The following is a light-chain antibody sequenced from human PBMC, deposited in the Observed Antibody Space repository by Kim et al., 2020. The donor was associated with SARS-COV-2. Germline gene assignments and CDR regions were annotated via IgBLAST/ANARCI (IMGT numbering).Light chain of an antibody. CDR2: GAS. CDR1: QSVLSSSNNRNY. J-gene: IGKJ5*01. CDR3: QQYYTTPIT. Sequence: ATLPCQSSQSVLSSSNNRNYLSWHQQKPGQPPRLLIYGASSRKSGVPDRFGGSVSGTDFTLTISSLQAEDVAVYYCQQYYTTPITFGQGTRLEIK. V-gene: IGKV4-1*01.